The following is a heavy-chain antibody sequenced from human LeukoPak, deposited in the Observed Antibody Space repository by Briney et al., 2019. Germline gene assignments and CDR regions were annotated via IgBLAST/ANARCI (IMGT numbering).Heavy chain of an antibody. D-gene: IGHD3-10*01. CDR3: ATKSPYGAFDI. V-gene: IGHV1-18*01. Sequence: ASVKISCKASGYTFTSYGISWVRQAPGQGLEWVGWISAYNGNTNYAQKFQGRVTMTEDTSTDTAYMELSSLRSEDTAVYYCATKSPYGAFDIWGQGTMVTVSS. CDR2: ISAYNGNT. CDR1: GYTFTSYG. J-gene: IGHJ3*02.